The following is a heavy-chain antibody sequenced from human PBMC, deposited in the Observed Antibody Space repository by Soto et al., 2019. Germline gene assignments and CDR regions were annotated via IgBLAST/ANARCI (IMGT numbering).Heavy chain of an antibody. V-gene: IGHV3-30-3*01. CDR3: ARDHRGVVVVVAGGYFDY. J-gene: IGHJ4*02. D-gene: IGHD2-15*01. CDR1: GFTFSSYA. CDR2: ISYDGSNK. Sequence: QVQLVESGGGVVQPGRSLRLSCAASGFTFSSYAMHWVRQAPGKGLEWVAVISYDGSNKYYADSVKGRFTISRDNSKNTLYPQMNSLRAEDTAVYYCARDHRGVVVVVAGGYFDYWGQGTLVTVSS.